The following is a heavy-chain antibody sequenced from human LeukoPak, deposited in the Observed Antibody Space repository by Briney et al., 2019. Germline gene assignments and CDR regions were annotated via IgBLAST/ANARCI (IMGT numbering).Heavy chain of an antibody. CDR1: GFTFSSYG. CDR2: ISYDGSNK. V-gene: IGHV3-30*18. Sequence: GGSLRLSCAASGFTFSSYGMHWLRHAPGKGREGGAVISYDGSNKYYADSVKGRFTISRDNSKNTLYLQMSSLRAEDTAVYYCAKGWGDIVATLDYWGQGTLVTVSS. CDR3: AKGWGDIVATLDY. D-gene: IGHD5-12*01. J-gene: IGHJ4*02.